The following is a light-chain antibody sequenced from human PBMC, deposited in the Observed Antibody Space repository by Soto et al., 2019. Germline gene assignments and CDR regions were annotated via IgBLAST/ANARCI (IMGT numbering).Light chain of an antibody. J-gene: IGKJ4*01. V-gene: IGKV3-15*01. CDR1: RNINRK. Sequence: EIVMTQSPATLSVSPGERATLSCRASRNINRKLDWYQQKPGQAPRLLISGASTRAPGIPARFSGSGSLTEFTLTISSLQSEDFAVDYCQQYYDYPPLIFGGGTKVEIK. CDR2: GAS. CDR3: QQYYDYPPLI.